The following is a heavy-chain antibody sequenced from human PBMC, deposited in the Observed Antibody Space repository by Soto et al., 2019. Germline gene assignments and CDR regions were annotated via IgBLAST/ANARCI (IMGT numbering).Heavy chain of an antibody. CDR3: ARGVDYFDY. V-gene: IGHV3-33*01. J-gene: IGHJ4*02. CDR2: IWYDGSSE. CDR1: GFTFNRYG. Sequence: QVQLVESGGGVVQPGRSLRLSCAASGFTFNRYGMHWVRQAPGKGLEWVAVIWYDGSSEYYADSVKGRFTISRDNSKNTLFLQMNSPRAEDTAVYYCARGVDYFDYWGQGTLVTVSS.